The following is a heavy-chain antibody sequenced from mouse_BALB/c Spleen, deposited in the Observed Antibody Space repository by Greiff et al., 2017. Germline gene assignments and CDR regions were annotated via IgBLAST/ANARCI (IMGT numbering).Heavy chain of an antibody. Sequence: VKLQESGPGLVAPSQSLSITCTVSGFSLTSYGVHWVRQPPGKGLEWLGVIWAGGSTNYNSALMSRLSISKDNSKSQVFLKMNSLQTDDTAMYYCARDPFAYWGQGTLVTVSA. CDR2: IWAGGST. J-gene: IGHJ3*01. V-gene: IGHV2-9*02. CDR1: GFSLTSYG. CDR3: ARDPFAY.